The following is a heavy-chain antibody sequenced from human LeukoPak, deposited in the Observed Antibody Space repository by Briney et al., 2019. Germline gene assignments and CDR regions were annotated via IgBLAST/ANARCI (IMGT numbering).Heavy chain of an antibody. CDR2: ISGSGGST. V-gene: IGHV3-23*01. Sequence: GGSLRLSCAASGFIFSSYAMSWVRQAPGKGLEWVSTISGSGGSTYYADSVKGRFTISRDNSKNTVYLQMNSLRAEDTAVYYCAKSRGSGTYYKRNDYWGQGTLVTVSS. CDR3: AKSRGSGTYYKRNDY. J-gene: IGHJ4*02. CDR1: GFIFSSYA. D-gene: IGHD3-10*01.